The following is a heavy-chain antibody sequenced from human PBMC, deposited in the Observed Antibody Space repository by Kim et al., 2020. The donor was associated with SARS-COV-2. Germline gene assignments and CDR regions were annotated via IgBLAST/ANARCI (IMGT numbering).Heavy chain of an antibody. CDR2: ISGRGDRI. V-gene: IGHV3-23*01. CDR1: GFTFNNFA. CDR3: ARGRSTIAPLLAY. Sequence: GGSLRLSCEASGFTFNNFAMNWVRQAPGLGLEWVSTISGRGDRIFYADSVKGRFTISRDNSKNTLFLQMSSLRVEDTSIYYCARGRSTIAPLLAYWGQGTLVTVSS. J-gene: IGHJ4*02. D-gene: IGHD6-6*01.